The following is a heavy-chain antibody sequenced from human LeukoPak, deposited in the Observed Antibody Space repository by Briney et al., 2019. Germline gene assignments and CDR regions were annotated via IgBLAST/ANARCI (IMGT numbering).Heavy chain of an antibody. Sequence: GGSLRLSCAASGFTFSSYGMHWVRQAPGKGLEWVAFIRYDGSNKYYAASVKGRFTNSRDNSKNTLYLQMNSLRAEDTAVYYCAKDQNVQYSSSWYGGFDYWGQGTLVTVSS. V-gene: IGHV3-30*02. CDR1: GFTFSSYG. D-gene: IGHD6-13*01. CDR3: AKDQNVQYSSSWYGGFDY. CDR2: IRYDGSNK. J-gene: IGHJ4*02.